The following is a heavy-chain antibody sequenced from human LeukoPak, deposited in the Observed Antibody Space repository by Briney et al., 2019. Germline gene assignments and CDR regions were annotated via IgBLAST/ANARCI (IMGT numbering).Heavy chain of an antibody. J-gene: IGHJ4*02. CDR1: GFTFSSYG. V-gene: IGHV3-30*02. Sequence: GSLRLSCAASGFTFSSYGMHWVRQAPGKGLEWVAFIRYDGSNKYYADSVKGRFTISRDNSKNTLYLQMNSLRAEDTAVYYCAKTDSSGYQSLFDYWGQGTLVTVSS. CDR2: IRYDGSNK. CDR3: AKTDSSGYQSLFDY. D-gene: IGHD3-22*01.